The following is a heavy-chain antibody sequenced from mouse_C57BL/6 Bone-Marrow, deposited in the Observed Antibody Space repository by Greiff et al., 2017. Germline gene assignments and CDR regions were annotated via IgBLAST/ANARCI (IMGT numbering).Heavy chain of an antibody. CDR1: GYTFTSYG. J-gene: IGHJ1*03. Sequence: VQGVESGAELARPGASVKLSCKASGYTFTSYGISWVKQRTGQGLEWIGEIYPRSGNTYYNEKFKGKATLTADKSSSTAYMELRSLTSEDSAVYFCAREAVYDGYYGGYFDVWGTGTTVTVSS. D-gene: IGHD2-3*01. CDR2: IYPRSGNT. CDR3: AREAVYDGYYGGYFDV. V-gene: IGHV1-81*01.